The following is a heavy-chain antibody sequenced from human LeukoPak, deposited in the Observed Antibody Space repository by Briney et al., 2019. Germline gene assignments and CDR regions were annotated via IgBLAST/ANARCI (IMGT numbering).Heavy chain of an antibody. D-gene: IGHD4-17*01. CDR1: GFTFSSYW. CDR2: MNTDGTRA. V-gene: IGHV3-74*03. Sequence: RTGGSLRLSCAASGFTFSSYWMHWVRQAPGKGLVWVSRMNTDGTRATYADSVKGRFTMSRDSAKNTLYLQMNSLRAEDTAVYFCVRDTDYMDVWGKGTTVTVSS. CDR3: VRDTDYMDV. J-gene: IGHJ6*03.